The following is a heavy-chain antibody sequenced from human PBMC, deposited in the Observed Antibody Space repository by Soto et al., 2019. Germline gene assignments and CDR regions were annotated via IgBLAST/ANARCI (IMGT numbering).Heavy chain of an antibody. D-gene: IGHD3-22*01. J-gene: IGHJ4*02. CDR2: ISAYNGNT. Sequence: ASVKVSCKASGYTFASYAISWMRQAPGQGLEWMGWISAYNGNTNYAQKLQGRVTMTRDTSTSTVYMELSSLRSEDTAVYYCARDVGSSGYRALDYWGQGTLVTVSS. V-gene: IGHV1-18*01. CDR3: ARDVGSSGYRALDY. CDR1: GYTFASYA.